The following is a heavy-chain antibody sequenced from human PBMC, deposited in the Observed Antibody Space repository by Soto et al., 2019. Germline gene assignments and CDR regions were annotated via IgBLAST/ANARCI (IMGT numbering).Heavy chain of an antibody. D-gene: IGHD3-16*01. J-gene: IGHJ6*02. CDR2: TYYRSKWIH. CDR3: AVGVWFRGMDV. Sequence: CNISGDSDCRNRAAWSWIRQSPSRGLEWLGRTYYRSKWIHEYAVSLESRITISPDTSKNQFSLQLYSVTPEDTAVYYCAVGVWFRGMDVLVQGTPVTGFS. CDR1: GDSDCRNRAA. V-gene: IGHV6-1*01.